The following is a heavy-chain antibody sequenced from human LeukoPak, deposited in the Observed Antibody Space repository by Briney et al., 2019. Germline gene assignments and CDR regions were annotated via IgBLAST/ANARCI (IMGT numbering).Heavy chain of an antibody. D-gene: IGHD3-16*02. Sequence: SETLSLTCAVSGGSISSGGYSWSWIRQPPGKGLEWIGYIYYSGSTNYNSSFKSRVTISIDTSKNQFSLKLSSVTAADTAVYYCGMITFGGVIARDDYWGQGTLVTVSS. V-gene: IGHV4-30-4*07. J-gene: IGHJ4*02. CDR3: GMITFGGVIARDDY. CDR1: GGSISSGGYS. CDR2: IYYSGST.